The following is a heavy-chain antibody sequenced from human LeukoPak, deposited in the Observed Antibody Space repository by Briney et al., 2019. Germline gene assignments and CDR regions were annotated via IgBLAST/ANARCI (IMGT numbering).Heavy chain of an antibody. D-gene: IGHD6-19*01. J-gene: IGHJ6*03. Sequence: GGSLRLSCAASGFTFSSYAMHWVRQAPGKGLEWVAVISYDGSNKYYADSVKGRFTISRDNSKNTLYLQMNSLRAEDTVVYYCARAGTPVEQGNYYYYMDVRGKGTTVTVSS. CDR2: ISYDGSNK. CDR3: ARAGTPVEQGNYYYYMDV. CDR1: GFTFSSYA. V-gene: IGHV3-30-3*01.